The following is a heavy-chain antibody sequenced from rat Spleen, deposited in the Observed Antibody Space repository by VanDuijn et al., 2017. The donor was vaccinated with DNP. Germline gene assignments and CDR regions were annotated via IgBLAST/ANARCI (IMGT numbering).Heavy chain of an antibody. CDR1: GFTFSDYN. V-gene: IGHV5-25*01. CDR3: ATREGYVD. D-gene: IGHD1-7*01. J-gene: IGHJ2*01. CDR2: ISTGDRIT. Sequence: EVQLVESGGGLVQPGRSLKLSCAASGFTFSDYNMAWVRQAPTKGLEWVASISTGDRITDYRDSVKGRFTVSRDNAKSTLYLQMDSLRSEDTATYYCATREGYVDWGQGVMVTVSS.